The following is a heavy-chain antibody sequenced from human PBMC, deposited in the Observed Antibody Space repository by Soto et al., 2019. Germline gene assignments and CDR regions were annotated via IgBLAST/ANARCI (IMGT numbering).Heavy chain of an antibody. D-gene: IGHD3-10*01. CDR3: ARGRGSSPVRGYYYGMDV. CDR1: GGSISSGGYS. V-gene: IGHV4-30-2*01. CDR2: IYHSGST. Sequence: PSETLSLTCAVSGGSISSGGYSWSWIRQPPGKGLEWIGYIYHSGSTYYNPSLKSRVTISVDRSKNQFSLKLSSVTAADTAVYYCARGRGSSPVRGYYYGMDVWGQGTTVTVSS. J-gene: IGHJ6*02.